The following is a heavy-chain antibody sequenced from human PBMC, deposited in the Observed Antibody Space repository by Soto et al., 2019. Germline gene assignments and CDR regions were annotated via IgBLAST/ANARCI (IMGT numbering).Heavy chain of an antibody. Sequence: PGKGLEWVSAISGSGGSTYYADSVKGRFTISRDNSKNTLYLQMNSLRAEDTAVYYCAKGMGCIRSKYSDYWFLGTRFTV. D-gene: IGHD3-3*01. CDR3: AKGMGCIRSKYSDY. V-gene: IGHV3-23*01. CDR2: ISGSGGST. J-gene: IGHJ4*02.